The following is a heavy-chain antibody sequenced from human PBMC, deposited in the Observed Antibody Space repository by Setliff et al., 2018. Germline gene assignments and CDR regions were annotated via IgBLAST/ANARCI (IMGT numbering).Heavy chain of an antibody. V-gene: IGHV1-18*01. D-gene: IGHD2-15*01. CDR2: ISAYDGDT. Sequence: ASVKVSCKASGYTFTSYGISWVRQAPGQGLEWMGWISAYDGDTDYAQKLQGRVTMTTDTSTTTAYMELRSLRSDDTAVYYCARPGLYCSGGSCYGDDAFDIWGQGTMVTVSS. J-gene: IGHJ3*02. CDR3: ARPGLYCSGGSCYGDDAFDI. CDR1: GYTFTSYG.